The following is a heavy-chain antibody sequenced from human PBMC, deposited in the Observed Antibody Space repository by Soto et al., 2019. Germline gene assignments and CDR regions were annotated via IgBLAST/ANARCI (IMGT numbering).Heavy chain of an antibody. CDR3: TTLIPVSY. Sequence: PVGSLRLSCAASGFTFSGSWMHWVRQAPGKGLVWVSHINPDGTITNYADSVKGRFTISRDNAKSTLFLQMNSLRAEDTAVYYCTTLIPVSYWGQGSLVTVSS. V-gene: IGHV3-74*01. CDR2: INPDGTIT. CDR1: GFTFSGSW. J-gene: IGHJ4*02.